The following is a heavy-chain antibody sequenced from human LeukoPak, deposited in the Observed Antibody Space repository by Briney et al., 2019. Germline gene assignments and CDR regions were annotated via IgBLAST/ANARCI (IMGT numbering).Heavy chain of an antibody. D-gene: IGHD1-26*01. Sequence: HPGGSLRLSCAASGFTFSSYGMHWVRQAPGKGLEWVAVISYDGSNKYYADSVKGRFTISRDNSKNTLHLQMNSLRAEDTAVYYCAKSSGSYSYYFDYWGQGTLVTVSS. CDR1: GFTFSSYG. J-gene: IGHJ4*02. CDR3: AKSSGSYSYYFDY. V-gene: IGHV3-30*18. CDR2: ISYDGSNK.